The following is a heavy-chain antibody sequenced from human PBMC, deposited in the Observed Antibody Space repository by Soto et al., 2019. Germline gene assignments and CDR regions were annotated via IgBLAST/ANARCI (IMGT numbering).Heavy chain of an antibody. Sequence: GGFLRLPCAAAGFKFGDHAMSRVRQAPGKGLEWVSAISGSGGSTYYADSVKGRFTISRDNSKNTLYLQMNSLRAEDTAVYYCAKQSPPWFAEPQTQSDAFDIWGQGTMVTVSS. D-gene: IGHD3-22*01. V-gene: IGHV3-23*01. CDR1: GFKFGDHA. CDR3: AKQSPPWFAEPQTQSDAFDI. J-gene: IGHJ3*02. CDR2: ISGSGGST.